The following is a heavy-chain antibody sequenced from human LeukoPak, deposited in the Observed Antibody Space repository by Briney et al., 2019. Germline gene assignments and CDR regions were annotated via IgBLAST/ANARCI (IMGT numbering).Heavy chain of an antibody. CDR3: AKDKAAAGTIGMDV. J-gene: IGHJ6*02. Sequence: GGSLRLSCAASGFTFSSYGMHWVRQAPGKGLEWVAVISYDGSNKYYADSVKGRFTISRDNSKNTLYLQMNSLRAEDTAVYYCAKDKAAAGTIGMDVWGQGTTVTVSS. V-gene: IGHV3-30*18. CDR2: ISYDGSNK. CDR1: GFTFSSYG. D-gene: IGHD6-13*01.